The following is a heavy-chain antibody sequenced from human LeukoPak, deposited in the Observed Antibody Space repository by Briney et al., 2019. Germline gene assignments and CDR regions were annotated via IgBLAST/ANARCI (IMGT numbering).Heavy chain of an antibody. CDR3: ARASPIFGVVPLDY. CDR1: GGSISSYY. D-gene: IGHD3-3*01. V-gene: IGHV4-59*01. J-gene: IGHJ4*02. Sequence: SETPSLTCTVSGGSISSYYWSWIRQPPGKGLEWIGYIYYSGSTNYNPSLKSRVTISVDTSKNQFSLKLNSVTAAGTAMYYCARASPIFGVVPLDYWGQGTLVTVSS. CDR2: IYYSGST.